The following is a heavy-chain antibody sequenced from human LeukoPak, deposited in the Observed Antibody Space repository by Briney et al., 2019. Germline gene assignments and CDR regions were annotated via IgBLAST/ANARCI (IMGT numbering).Heavy chain of an antibody. V-gene: IGHV1-2*02. CDR3: ARDSDEELLSGYSDY. CDR1: GYTFTDYY. Sequence: ASVKVSCKASGYTFTDYYLQWVRQAPGQGLEWMGWINPNNGGTNYAQKFQGRVTMTRDTSISTTYMELSSLRSEDTAVYYCARDSDEELLSGYSDYWGQGTLVTVSS. J-gene: IGHJ4*02. D-gene: IGHD2-2*01. CDR2: INPNNGGT.